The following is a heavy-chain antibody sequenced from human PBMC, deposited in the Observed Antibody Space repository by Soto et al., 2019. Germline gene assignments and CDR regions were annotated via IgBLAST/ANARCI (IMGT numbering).Heavy chain of an antibody. D-gene: IGHD6-13*01. V-gene: IGHV4-59*01. Sequence: SETLSLTCTVSGFSISSYYWSWIRQPPGKGLEWIGYIYYSGSTNYNPSLKSRVTISVDTSKNQFSLKLSSVTAADTAVYYCAKEAAAGSWSNWFDPWGQGTLVTVSS. CDR1: GFSISSYY. CDR2: IYYSGST. CDR3: AKEAAAGSWSNWFDP. J-gene: IGHJ5*02.